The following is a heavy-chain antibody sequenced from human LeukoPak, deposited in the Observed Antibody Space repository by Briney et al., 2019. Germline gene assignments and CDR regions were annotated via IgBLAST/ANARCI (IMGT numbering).Heavy chain of an antibody. J-gene: IGHJ4*02. CDR2: IYYSGST. CDR1: GVSISSYY. D-gene: IGHD6-13*01. V-gene: IGHV4-59*08. CDR3: ARRRAAGQGYFDY. Sequence: PSETLSLTCTVSGVSISSYYWSWIRQPPGKGLEWIGYIYYSGSTNYNPSLKSRVTISVETSKNQFSLKLSSVTAADTAVYYCARRRAAGQGYFDYWGQGTLVTVSS.